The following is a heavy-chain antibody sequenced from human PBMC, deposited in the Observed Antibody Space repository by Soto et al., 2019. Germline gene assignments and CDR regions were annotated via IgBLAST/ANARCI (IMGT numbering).Heavy chain of an antibody. D-gene: IGHD6-19*01. J-gene: IGHJ5*02. CDR3: AKDQGVGRAVAGTEGCFDP. CDR1: GFTFSSYA. Sequence: EVQLLESGGGLVQPGGSLRLSCAASGFTFSSYAMSWVRQAPGTGLEWVSAISGSGGSTYYEDSVKGRFTISRDNSKKTLYLQMNSLRAEDTAVYYCAKDQGVGRAVAGTEGCFDPWGQGTLVTVSS. CDR2: ISGSGGST. V-gene: IGHV3-23*01.